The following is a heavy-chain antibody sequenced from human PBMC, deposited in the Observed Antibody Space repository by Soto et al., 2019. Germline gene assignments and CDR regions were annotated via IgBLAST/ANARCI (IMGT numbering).Heavy chain of an antibody. V-gene: IGHV3-33*01. CDR2: LWYDGSRE. CDR1: GFSVSTHV. CDR3: ARVPRYDTWYFDY. J-gene: IGHJ4*02. D-gene: IGHD3-22*01. Sequence: QVQLVESGGGVVQPGRSLRLSCIASGFSVSTHVIHWVRQAPGKGLEWVAVLWYDGSREYYAESVKGRFTISRDNSKNTMYLQMNSLRAEDTAVYYCARVPRYDTWYFDYWGQGTLATVSS.